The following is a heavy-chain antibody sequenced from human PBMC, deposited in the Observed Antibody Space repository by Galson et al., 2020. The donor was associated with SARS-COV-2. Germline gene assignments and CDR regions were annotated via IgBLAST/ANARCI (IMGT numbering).Heavy chain of an antibody. J-gene: IGHJ4*02. CDR2: ISYDGSNK. CDR1: GFTFSSYA. Sequence: GESLKISCAASGFTFSSYAMHWVRQAPGKGLEWVAVISYDGSNKYYADSVKGRFTISRDNSKNTLYLQMNSLRAEDMAVYYCANELRGSHDYWGQGTLVTVS. CDR3: ANELRGSHDY. V-gene: IGHV3-30*04. D-gene: IGHD1-26*01.